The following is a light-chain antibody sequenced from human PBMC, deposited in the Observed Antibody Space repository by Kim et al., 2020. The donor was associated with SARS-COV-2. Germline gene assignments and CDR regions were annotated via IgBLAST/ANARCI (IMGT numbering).Light chain of an antibody. V-gene: IGKV4-1*01. CDR3: QQYYSTPPS. J-gene: IGKJ2*03. CDR2: WAS. CDR1: QTVLYNSNNKNY. Sequence: IVMTQSPDSLAVSLGERATFNCKSSQTVLYNSNNKNYLAWYQQKPGQAPKLLIYWASIRESGVSDRFSGSGSETDFTLTISSLQAEDVAVYYCQQYYSTPPSFGQGTKLEI.